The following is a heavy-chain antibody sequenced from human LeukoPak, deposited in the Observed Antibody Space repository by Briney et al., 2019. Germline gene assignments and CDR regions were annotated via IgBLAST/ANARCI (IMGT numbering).Heavy chain of an antibody. CDR2: INGSGGST. Sequence: GGSLRLSCAASGFTFSSYGMSWVRQAPGKGLEWVSAINGSGGSTYYADSVKGRFTISRDNSKNTLYLQMNSLRAEDTAVYYCAKASESGYARRGWFDPWGQGTLVTVSS. V-gene: IGHV3-23*01. CDR1: GFTFSSYG. J-gene: IGHJ5*02. D-gene: IGHD5-12*01. CDR3: AKASESGYARRGWFDP.